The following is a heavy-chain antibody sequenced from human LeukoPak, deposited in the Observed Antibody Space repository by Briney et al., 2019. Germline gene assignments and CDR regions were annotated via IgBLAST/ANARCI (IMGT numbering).Heavy chain of an antibody. Sequence: SETLSLTCTVSGGSISSYYWSWIRQPPEKGLEWIGYFYYSGSTNYNPSLKSRVIISVDTSKNQFSLKLSSVPAANTAVYYCARLGSTGVVITHDAFDIWGQGTMVTVSS. J-gene: IGHJ3*02. V-gene: IGHV4-59*01. CDR3: ARLGSTGVVITHDAFDI. D-gene: IGHD3-22*01. CDR1: GGSISSYY. CDR2: FYYSGST.